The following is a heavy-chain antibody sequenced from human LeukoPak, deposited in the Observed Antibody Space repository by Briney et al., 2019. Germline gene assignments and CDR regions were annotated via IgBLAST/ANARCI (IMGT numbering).Heavy chain of an antibody. CDR1: GFTFSSYS. J-gene: IGHJ4*02. Sequence: PGGSLRLSCAASGFTFSSYSMNWVRQAPGQGLEWVSYISSGGTTIYYADSVKGRFTISRDNAKKSLYLQMNSLRAEDTAVYYCARDRGGWYRFDSWGQGTLVTVSS. CDR2: ISSGGTTI. V-gene: IGHV3-48*04. D-gene: IGHD6-19*01. CDR3: ARDRGGWYRFDS.